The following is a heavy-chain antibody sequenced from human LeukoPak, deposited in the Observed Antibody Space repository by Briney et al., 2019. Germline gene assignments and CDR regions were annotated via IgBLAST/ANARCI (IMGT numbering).Heavy chain of an antibody. Sequence: GGSLRLSCAASGFSFSNHYMRWIRQAPGKGLEWVANINEDGSNKWHLGSVKGRFTVSRDNARNALYLQMNSLRVEDTAVYYCTRVIVVVPGYFDYFDFWGQGALVTVSS. J-gene: IGHJ4*02. D-gene: IGHD2-21*02. V-gene: IGHV3-7*01. CDR1: GFSFSNHY. CDR2: INEDGSNK. CDR3: TRVIVVVPGYFDYFDF.